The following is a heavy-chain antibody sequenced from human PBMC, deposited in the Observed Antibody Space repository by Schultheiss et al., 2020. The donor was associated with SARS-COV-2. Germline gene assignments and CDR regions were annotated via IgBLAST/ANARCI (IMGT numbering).Heavy chain of an antibody. CDR2: ISYDGSNK. CDR1: GFTFSSYA. CDR3: ARDIYDSSGYIIDY. Sequence: GESLKISCAASGFTFSSYAMHWVRQAPGKGLEWVAVISYDGSNKYYADSVKGRFTISRDNSKNTLYLQMNSLRAEDTAVYYCARDIYDSSGYIIDYWGQGTLVTVSS. J-gene: IGHJ4*02. D-gene: IGHD3-22*01. V-gene: IGHV3-30-3*01.